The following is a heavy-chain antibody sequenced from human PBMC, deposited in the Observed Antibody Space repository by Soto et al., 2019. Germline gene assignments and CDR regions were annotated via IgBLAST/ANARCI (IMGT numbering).Heavy chain of an antibody. J-gene: IGHJ6*03. V-gene: IGHV1-8*02. CDR3: ARVYGYYYYYMDV. Sequence: ASVTVSCQASGYTFTSYGITWVRQASGQGLEWVGWISPYSGNTDYAQKFQGRVTMTRDTSINTAYMELSSLRSDDTAVYYCARVYGYYYYYMDVWGKGTTVTVSS. CDR1: GYTFTSYG. CDR2: ISPYSGNT. D-gene: IGHD2-8*01.